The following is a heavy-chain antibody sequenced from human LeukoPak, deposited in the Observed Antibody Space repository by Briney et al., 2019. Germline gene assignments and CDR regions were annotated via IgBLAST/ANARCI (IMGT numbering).Heavy chain of an antibody. J-gene: IGHJ4*02. Sequence: PGGSLRLSCAASGFTVSSNYMSWVRQAPGKGLEWVSVIYSGGSTYYADSVKGRFTIPRDNSKNTLYLQMNSLRAEDTAVYYCARESRWLAYYFDYWGQGTLVTVSS. V-gene: IGHV3-66*01. CDR2: IYSGGST. CDR1: GFTVSSNY. D-gene: IGHD6-19*01. CDR3: ARESRWLAYYFDY.